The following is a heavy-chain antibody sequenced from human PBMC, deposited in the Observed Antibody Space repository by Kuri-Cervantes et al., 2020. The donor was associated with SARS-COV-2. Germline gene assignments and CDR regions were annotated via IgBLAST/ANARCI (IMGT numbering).Heavy chain of an antibody. V-gene: IGHV3-23*01. CDR3: AKGVVPAAIRYYYYYYYMDV. Sequence: GGSLRLSCAASGFTCISYAMSWVRQAPGKGLEWVSAISGSGGSTYYADSVKGRFTISRDNSKNTLYLQMNSLGAEDTAVYYCAKGVVPAAIRYYYYYYYMDVWGKGTTVTVSS. D-gene: IGHD2-2*02. CDR1: GFTCISYA. J-gene: IGHJ6*03. CDR2: ISGSGGST.